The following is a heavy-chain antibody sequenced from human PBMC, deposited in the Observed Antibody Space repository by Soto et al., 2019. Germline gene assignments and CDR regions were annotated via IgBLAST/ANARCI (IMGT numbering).Heavy chain of an antibody. V-gene: IGHV1-69*13. CDR3: ARDHLSDYGVFDP. Sequence: ASVKVSCKASGGTFSSYAISWVRQAPGQGLEWMGGIIPIFGTANYAQKFQGRVTITADESTSTAYMELSSLRSEDTAVYYSARDHLSDYGVFDPWGQGTLVTVSS. J-gene: IGHJ5*02. CDR1: GGTFSSYA. CDR2: IIPIFGTA. D-gene: IGHD3-10*01.